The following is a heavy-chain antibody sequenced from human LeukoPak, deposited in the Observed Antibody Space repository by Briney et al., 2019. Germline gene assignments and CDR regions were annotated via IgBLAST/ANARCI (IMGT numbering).Heavy chain of an antibody. Sequence: SETLSLTCTVSGGSISSYYWSWIRQPPGKGLEWIGYFFYSGSTYYNPSLKSRITISVDTSKNQFSLKLSSVTAADTAVYYCARAPHTTRSIAARENWFDPWGQGTLVTVSS. V-gene: IGHV4-59*12. J-gene: IGHJ5*02. D-gene: IGHD6-6*01. CDR1: GGSISSYY. CDR3: ARAPHTTRSIAARENWFDP. CDR2: FFYSGST.